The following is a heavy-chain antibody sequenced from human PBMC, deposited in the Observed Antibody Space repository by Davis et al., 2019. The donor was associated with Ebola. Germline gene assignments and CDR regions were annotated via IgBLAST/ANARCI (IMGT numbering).Heavy chain of an antibody. CDR3: ARHWRVAGDFWSGPLNWFDP. CDR1: GGSISSSSYY. D-gene: IGHD3-3*01. Sequence: MPSETLSLTCTVSGGSISSSSYYWGWIRQPPGKGLEWIGSIYYSGSTYYNPSLKSRVTISVDTSKNQFSLKLSSVTAADTAVYYCARHWRVAGDFWSGPLNWFDPWGQGTLVTVSS. V-gene: IGHV4-39*01. CDR2: IYYSGST. J-gene: IGHJ5*02.